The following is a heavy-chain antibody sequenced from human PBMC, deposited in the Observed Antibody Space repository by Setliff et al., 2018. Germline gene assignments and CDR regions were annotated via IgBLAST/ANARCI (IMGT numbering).Heavy chain of an antibody. CDR3: ARDFYSYGSRSYYTTNLDY. CDR2: IKEDGNAK. V-gene: IGHV3-7*01. CDR1: GFTFSSFW. Sequence: GGSLRLSCAASGFTFSSFWMAWVRQAPGKGLEWVANIKEDGNAKFYVDSVKGRFTISRDNAKNSLYLQMNSLRAEDSAVYYCARDFYSYGSRSYYTTNLDYWGQGTQVTVSS. J-gene: IGHJ4*02. D-gene: IGHD3-10*01.